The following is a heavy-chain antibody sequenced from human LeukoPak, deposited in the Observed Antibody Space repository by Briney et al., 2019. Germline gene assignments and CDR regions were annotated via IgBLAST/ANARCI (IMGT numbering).Heavy chain of an antibody. V-gene: IGHV1-18*01. Sequence: ASVKVSCKASGYTFTSYGISWVRQAPGQGLEWMGWISAYKGNTNYAQKLQGRVTMTTDTSTSTAYMELRSLRSDDTAVYYCARAKEIVATYYYYGMDVWGQGTTVTVSS. CDR3: ARAKEIVATYYYYGMDV. CDR1: GYTFTSYG. CDR2: ISAYKGNT. D-gene: IGHD5-12*01. J-gene: IGHJ6*02.